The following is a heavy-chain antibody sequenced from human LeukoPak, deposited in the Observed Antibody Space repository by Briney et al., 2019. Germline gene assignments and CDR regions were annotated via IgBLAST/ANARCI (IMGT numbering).Heavy chain of an antibody. Sequence: ASVKVSCKASGGTFSSYAISWVRQAPGQGLEWMGRINPNSGGTNYAQKFQGRVTMTRDTSISTAYMELSRLRSDDTAVYYCARATSGWYGVEWDFWGQGTLVTVSS. J-gene: IGHJ4*02. CDR2: INPNSGGT. V-gene: IGHV1-2*06. CDR1: GGTFSSYA. D-gene: IGHD6-19*01. CDR3: ARATSGWYGVEWDF.